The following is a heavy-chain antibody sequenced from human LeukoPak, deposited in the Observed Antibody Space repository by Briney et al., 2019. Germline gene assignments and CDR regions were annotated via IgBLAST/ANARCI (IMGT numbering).Heavy chain of an antibody. CDR2: ISSSSSYI. J-gene: IGHJ6*02. D-gene: IGHD2-8*01. Sequence: TGGSLRLSCAASGFTFSSYSMNWVRQAPGKGLEWVSSISSSSSYIYYADSVKGRFTISRDNAKNSLYLQMNSLRAEDTAVYYCARAGNCTNGVCPRYYYYGMDVRGQGTTVTVSS. CDR1: GFTFSSYS. V-gene: IGHV3-21*01. CDR3: ARAGNCTNGVCPRYYYYGMDV.